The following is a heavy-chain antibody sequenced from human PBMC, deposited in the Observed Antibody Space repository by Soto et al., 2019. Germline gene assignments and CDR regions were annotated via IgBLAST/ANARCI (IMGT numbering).Heavy chain of an antibody. CDR2: VYHSGKT. CDR1: GVYISSHY. D-gene: IGHD1-26*01. V-gene: IGHV4-59*08. CDR3: ARPRGTTPAVWYFDL. J-gene: IGHJ2*01. Sequence: QVQLQESGPGLVKPSETLSLTCSVSGVYISSHYWSWIRQPPGKGLEWIGYVYHSGKTDSNPSLTTRITIAMDTSKNQVSLRLTSVTAADTAVYYCARPRGTTPAVWYFDLWGRGTLVTVSS.